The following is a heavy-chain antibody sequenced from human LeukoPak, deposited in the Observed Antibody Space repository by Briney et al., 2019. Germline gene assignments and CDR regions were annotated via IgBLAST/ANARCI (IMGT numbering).Heavy chain of an antibody. Sequence: PGGSLRLSCAASGFTFSSYEMNWVRQAPGKGLEWVSYISSSGSTIYYADSVKGRFTISRDNAKNSLYLQMNSLRGEDTAVYYCGRDREAAASPVRFDPWGQGTLVTVCS. V-gene: IGHV3-48*03. CDR1: GFTFSSYE. CDR2: ISSSGSTI. D-gene: IGHD6-13*01. CDR3: GRDREAAASPVRFDP. J-gene: IGHJ5*02.